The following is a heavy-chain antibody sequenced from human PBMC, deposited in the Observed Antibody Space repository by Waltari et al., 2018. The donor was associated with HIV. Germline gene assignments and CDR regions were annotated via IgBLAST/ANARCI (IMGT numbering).Heavy chain of an antibody. CDR3: ARVYHDGNWFDP. V-gene: IGHV7-4-1*02. D-gene: IGHD1-1*01. J-gene: IGHJ5*02. CDR2: INTKTGNP. CDR1: GYAFTPHA. Sequence: QVQLVQSESELKEPGASVKVSCKASGYAFTPHAINWVRQAPGQGLEWMGWINTKTGNPTYAQAFTGRLVLSLDTSVSTAYLQISSLKAEDTAVYYCARVYHDGNWFDPWGQGTLVTVSS.